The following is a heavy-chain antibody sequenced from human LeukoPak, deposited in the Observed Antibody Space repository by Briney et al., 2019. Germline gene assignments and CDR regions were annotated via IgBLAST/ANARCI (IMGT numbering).Heavy chain of an antibody. CDR2: ISGSGGST. V-gene: IGHV3-23*01. CDR1: GFTFSNYA. D-gene: IGHD3-9*01. Sequence: GGSLRLSCAASGFTFSNYAMSWVRQAPGKGLEWVSAISGSGGSTYYADSVKGRFTISRDNSKNTLYLQMNSLRAEDTAVYYCAKDDILTGYYSYYWGQGTLVTVSS. J-gene: IGHJ4*02. CDR3: AKDDILTGYYSYY.